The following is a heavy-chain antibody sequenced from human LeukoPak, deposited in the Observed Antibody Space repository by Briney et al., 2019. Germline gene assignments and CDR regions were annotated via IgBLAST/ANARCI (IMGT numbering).Heavy chain of an antibody. J-gene: IGHJ4*02. D-gene: IGHD3-22*01. CDR3: ASLHYYNRSFDY. Sequence: SETLSLTCTVSSGSVNSGSYYWGWIRQYPEKGLEWIGYIYYSGGTYYNPSLKSRLTISVDMSKNQFSLRLNSVTAADTAVYYCASLHYYNRSFDYWGQGTLVTVSS. CDR2: IYYSGGT. V-gene: IGHV4-31*03. CDR1: SGSVNSGSYY.